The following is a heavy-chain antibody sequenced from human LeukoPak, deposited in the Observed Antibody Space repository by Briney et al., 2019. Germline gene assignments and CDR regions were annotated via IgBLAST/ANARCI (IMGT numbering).Heavy chain of an antibody. Sequence: VKVSCKASGGTFSSYAISWVRQAPGQGLEWMGGIIPIFGTANYAQKFQGRVTITADESTSTAYMELSSLRSEDTAVYYCAREIYDSSGCELYYYYGMDVWGQGTTVTVSS. V-gene: IGHV1-69*13. D-gene: IGHD3-22*01. CDR3: AREIYDSSGCELYYYYGMDV. J-gene: IGHJ6*02. CDR2: IIPIFGTA. CDR1: GGTFSSYA.